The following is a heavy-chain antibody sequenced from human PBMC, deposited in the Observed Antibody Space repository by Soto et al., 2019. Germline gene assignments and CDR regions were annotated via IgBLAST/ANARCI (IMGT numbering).Heavy chain of an antibody. CDR2: FDPEDGET. V-gene: IGHV1-24*01. CDR3: ATGISRTTVTTRSNYYYYYMDV. J-gene: IGHJ6*03. Sequence: GASVKVSCKVSGYTLTELSMHWVRQAPGKGLEWMGGFDPEDGETIYAQKFQGRVTMTEDTSTDTAYMELSSLRSEDTAVYYCATGISRTTVTTRSNYYYYYMDVWGKGTTVTVSS. CDR1: GYTLTELS. D-gene: IGHD4-17*01.